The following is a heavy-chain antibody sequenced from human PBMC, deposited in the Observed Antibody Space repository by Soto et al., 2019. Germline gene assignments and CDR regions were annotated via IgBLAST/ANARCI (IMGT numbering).Heavy chain of an antibody. CDR3: ARDSLTGFDYYYGMDV. CDR1: RFTVSRNY. V-gene: IGHV3-66*01. CDR2: IYSGGST. D-gene: IGHD3-9*01. Sequence: GGSLRLSCAAPRFTVSRNYMCWVRQAPGKGLEWVSVIYSGGSTYYADSVKGRFTISRDNSKNTLYLQMNSLRAEDTAVYYCARDSLTGFDYYYGMDVWGQGT. J-gene: IGHJ6*02.